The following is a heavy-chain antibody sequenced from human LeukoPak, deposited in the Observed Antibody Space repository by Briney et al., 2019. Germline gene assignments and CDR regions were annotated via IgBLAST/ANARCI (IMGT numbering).Heavy chain of an antibody. Sequence: GGSLRLSCAAYGFTFSSYAIHWVRQAPGKGLQWVAVVTSDATKKYYSDSVRSRFAISRDNSKNTVYLEMNSLSGEDTALYYCASTLHGDGYNYVGYFDRWGRGTLVSVSS. CDR1: GFTFSSYA. CDR2: VTSDATKK. CDR3: ASTLHGDGYNYVGYFDR. V-gene: IGHV3-30*09. J-gene: IGHJ2*01. D-gene: IGHD5-24*01.